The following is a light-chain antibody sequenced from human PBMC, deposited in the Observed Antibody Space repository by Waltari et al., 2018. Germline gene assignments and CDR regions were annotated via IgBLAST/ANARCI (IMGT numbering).Light chain of an antibody. V-gene: IGLV2-14*03. CDR1: NSAVGGYNY. CDR3: SSYTNRDTHVI. J-gene: IGLJ2*01. Sequence: QSTLTQPASVSGSPGQSITISCTGTNSAVGGYNYVSWYQQLPGKAPKLMIYDVNKWPSGVSNRFSGSKSGNTASLTISGLQAEDEADYYCSSYTNRDTHVIFGGGTKLTVL. CDR2: DVN.